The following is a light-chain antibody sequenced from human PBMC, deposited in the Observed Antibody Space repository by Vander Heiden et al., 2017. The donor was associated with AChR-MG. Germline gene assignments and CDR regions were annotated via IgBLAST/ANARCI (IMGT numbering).Light chain of an antibody. V-gene: IGKV3-20*01. Sequence: ETVLTQSPGTLSLFPGERATLSCRASQSVSSGYLAWYQQKPGQAPRLLIYGASSRATGIPDRFSGSGSGTDFTLTISRLEPEDFAVYYCQQYGSSLYTFGGGTKVEIK. J-gene: IGKJ4*01. CDR2: GAS. CDR1: QSVSSGY. CDR3: QQYGSSLYT.